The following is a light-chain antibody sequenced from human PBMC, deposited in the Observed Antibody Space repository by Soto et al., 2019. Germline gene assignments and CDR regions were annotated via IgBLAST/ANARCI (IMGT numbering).Light chain of an antibody. CDR3: QQYYSTPLA. Sequence: DIVMTQSPDSLAVSLGERATINCKSSQSVLYSSNNKNYLAWYQQKPRQPPKLLIYWASTRESGVPDRFSGSGSGTDFTLTISSLQADDVAVYYCQQYYSTPLAFGRRTKVEIK. V-gene: IGKV4-1*01. CDR2: WAS. CDR1: QSVLYSSNNKNY. J-gene: IGKJ1*01.